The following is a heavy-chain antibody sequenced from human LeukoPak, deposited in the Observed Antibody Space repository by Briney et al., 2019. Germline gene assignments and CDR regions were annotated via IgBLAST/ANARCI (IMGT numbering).Heavy chain of an antibody. D-gene: IGHD3-22*01. J-gene: IGHJ4*02. CDR3: VKGSEAYSHSKSDS. Sequence: PGGSLRLSCAASGFTFSSYAMSWVRQAPGKGLEYVSTINNDGGRTYHADSVKGRFSISRDNSKNSLFLQMTSLRTEDTALYYCVKGSEAYSHSKSDSWGQGTLVSVSS. V-gene: IGHV3-64D*09. CDR2: INNDGGRT. CDR1: GFTFSSYA.